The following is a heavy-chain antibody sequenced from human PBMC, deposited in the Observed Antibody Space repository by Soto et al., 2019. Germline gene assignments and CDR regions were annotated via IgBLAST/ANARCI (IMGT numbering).Heavy chain of an antibody. V-gene: IGHV4-59*01. D-gene: IGHD3-22*01. CDR2: IYYSGST. CDR1: GGSISSYY. J-gene: IGHJ6*02. CDR3: ARDYYDSSGTAYGMDV. Sequence: PSETLSLTCTVSGGSISSYYWSWIRQPPGKGLEWIGYIYYSGSTNYNPSLKSRVTISVDTSKNQFSLKLSSVTAADTAVYYCARDYYDSSGTAYGMDVWGQGTTVTVSS.